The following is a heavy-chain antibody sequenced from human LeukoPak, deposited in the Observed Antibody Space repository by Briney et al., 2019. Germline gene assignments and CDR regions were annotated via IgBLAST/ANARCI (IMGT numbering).Heavy chain of an antibody. CDR3: ARDPYYYDSSGLGDY. D-gene: IGHD3-22*01. Sequence: ASLKVSCKASGYTFTGYYMHWVRQAPGPGLEWMGWINPNSGGTNYAQKFQGRVTMTRDTSISTAYMELSRLRSDGTAVYYCARDPYYYDSSGLGDYWSQGTLVTVSS. V-gene: IGHV1-2*02. J-gene: IGHJ4*02. CDR1: GYTFTGYY. CDR2: INPNSGGT.